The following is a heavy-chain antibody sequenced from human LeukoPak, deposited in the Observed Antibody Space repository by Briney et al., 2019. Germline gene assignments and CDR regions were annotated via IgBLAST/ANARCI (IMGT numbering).Heavy chain of an antibody. CDR1: GGTFSSYA. D-gene: IGHD3-22*01. Sequence: SVKVSCKASGGTFSSYAISWVRQAPGQGLEWMGRIIPILGIASYAQKFQGRVTITADKSTSTAYMELSSLRSEDTAVYYCARSRAETRYYYDSRGRPKAFDIWGQGTMVTVSS. J-gene: IGHJ3*02. CDR2: IIPILGIA. V-gene: IGHV1-69*04. CDR3: ARSRAETRYYYDSRGRPKAFDI.